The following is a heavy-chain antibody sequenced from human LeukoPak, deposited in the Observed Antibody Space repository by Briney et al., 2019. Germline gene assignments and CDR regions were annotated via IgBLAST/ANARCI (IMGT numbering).Heavy chain of an antibody. CDR1: GGSISSYY. V-gene: IGHV4-59*08. CDR2: IYSSGST. CDR3: ARQGSGGRAFDI. Sequence: PSETLTLTCIVSGGSISSYYWSWIRPPPGKGLEWIGYIYSSGSTNSNPSLKSRVTISVDTSKSQFSLKMTSVTAADTAVYYCARQGSGGRAFDIWGQGTMVTVSS. J-gene: IGHJ3*02. D-gene: IGHD1-26*01.